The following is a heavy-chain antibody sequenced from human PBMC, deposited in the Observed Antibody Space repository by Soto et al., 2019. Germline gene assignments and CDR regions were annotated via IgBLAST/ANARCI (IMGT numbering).Heavy chain of an antibody. Sequence: CGPTLVNPPGTLPLTCTVSGFSLINARMGVSWVRQHPGKALEWLAHIFSNDEKSYSTSLKSRLTISKDTSKSQVVLTMTNMDPVDTATYYCARTYLISGVVPLDYWGQGTMVTVSS. V-gene: IGHV2-26*01. CDR1: GFSLINARMG. J-gene: IGHJ4*02. CDR3: ARTYLISGVVPLDY. D-gene: IGHD3-3*01. CDR2: IFSNDEK.